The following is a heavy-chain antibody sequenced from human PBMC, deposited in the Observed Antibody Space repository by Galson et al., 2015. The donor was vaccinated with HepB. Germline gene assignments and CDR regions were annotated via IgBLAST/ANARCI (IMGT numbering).Heavy chain of an antibody. V-gene: IGHV4-61*02. J-gene: IGHJ2*01. CDR3: ARDASRDFWSGSISYWYFDL. CDR1: GGSISSSSYY. Sequence: LSLTCTVSGGSISSSSYYWGWIRQPPGKGLEWIGRIYTSGSTNYSPSLKSRVTMSVDTSKNQFSLKLSSVTAADTAVYYCARDASRDFWSGSISYWYFDLWGRGTLVTVSS. CDR2: IYTSGST. D-gene: IGHD3-3*01.